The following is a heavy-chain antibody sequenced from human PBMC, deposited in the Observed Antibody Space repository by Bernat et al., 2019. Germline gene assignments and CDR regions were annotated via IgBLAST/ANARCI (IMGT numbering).Heavy chain of an antibody. CDR1: GGSISSYY. CDR3: ARERDYDILTGYYKSFPGAFDI. J-gene: IGHJ3*02. CDR2: IYYSGST. D-gene: IGHD3-9*01. V-gene: IGHV4-59*01. Sequence: QVQLQESGPGLVKPSETLSLTCTVSGGSISSYYWSWIRQPPGKGLEWIGYIYYSGSTNYNPSLKSRVTISVDTSKNQFSLKLSSVTAADTAVYYCARERDYDILTGYYKSFPGAFDIWGQGTMVTVSS.